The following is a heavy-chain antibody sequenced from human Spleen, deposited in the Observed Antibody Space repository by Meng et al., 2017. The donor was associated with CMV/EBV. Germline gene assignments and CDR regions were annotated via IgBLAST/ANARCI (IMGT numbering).Heavy chain of an antibody. Sequence: GESLKISCAASGFTFSSYWMHWVRQAPGKGLVWVSRINSDGSSTSYADSVKGRFTISRDNAKNTLYLQMNSLRAEDTAVYYCVRAIAAAGIVGRFDYWGQGTLVTVSS. CDR2: INSDGSST. CDR1: GFTFSSYW. D-gene: IGHD6-13*01. J-gene: IGHJ4*02. CDR3: VRAIAAAGIVGRFDY. V-gene: IGHV3-74*01.